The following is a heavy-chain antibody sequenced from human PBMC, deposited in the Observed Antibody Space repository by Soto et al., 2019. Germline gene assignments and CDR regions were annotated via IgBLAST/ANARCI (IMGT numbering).Heavy chain of an antibody. Sequence: PSETLSLTCTVSGGSISSGGYYWSWIRQHPGKGLEWIGYIYYSGSTYYNPSLKSRVTISVDTSKNQFSLKLSSVTAADTAVYYCARGMTFYYDSSGYYSFDYWGQGTLVTVSS. J-gene: IGHJ4*02. D-gene: IGHD3-22*01. CDR2: IYYSGST. CDR1: GGSISSGGYY. V-gene: IGHV4-31*03. CDR3: ARGMTFYYDSSGYYSFDY.